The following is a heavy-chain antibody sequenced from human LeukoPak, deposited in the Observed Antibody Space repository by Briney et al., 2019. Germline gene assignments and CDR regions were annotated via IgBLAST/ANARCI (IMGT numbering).Heavy chain of an antibody. CDR3: ARSEVVPYYFDY. D-gene: IGHD2-15*01. J-gene: IGHJ4*02. Sequence: SETLSLTCTVSGGSISSYYWSWLRQPPGKGLEWIGYIYYSGSTNYNPSLKSRVTISVDTSKNQFSLKLSSVTAADTAVYYCARSEVVPYYFDYWGQGTLVTVSS. V-gene: IGHV4-59*12. CDR1: GGSISSYY. CDR2: IYYSGST.